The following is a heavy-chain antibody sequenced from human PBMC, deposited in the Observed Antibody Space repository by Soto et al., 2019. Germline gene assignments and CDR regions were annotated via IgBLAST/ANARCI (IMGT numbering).Heavy chain of an antibody. Sequence: QVQLVESGGGVVQPGRSLRLSCAASGFTFSSYGMHWVRQAPGKGLEWVAVISYDGSNKYYADSVKGRFTISRDNSKNTLYLQMNSLRAEDTAVYYCAKSKFNESSWYDAFDIWGQGTMVTVSS. CDR1: GFTFSSYG. V-gene: IGHV3-30*18. CDR3: AKSKFNESSWYDAFDI. CDR2: ISYDGSNK. D-gene: IGHD6-13*01. J-gene: IGHJ3*02.